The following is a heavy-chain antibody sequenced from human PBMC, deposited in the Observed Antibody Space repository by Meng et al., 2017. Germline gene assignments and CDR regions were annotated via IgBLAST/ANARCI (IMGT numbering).Heavy chain of an antibody. CDR1: GFTFSSYE. D-gene: IGHD5-24*01. V-gene: IGHV3-48*03. Sequence: GGSLRLSCAASGFTFSSYEMNWVRQAPGKGLEWVSYISSSGSTIYYADSVKGRFTISRDNAKNSLYLQMNSLRAEDTAVYYCARAWVGYNAFLYYFDYWGQGTLVTVSS. J-gene: IGHJ4*02. CDR3: ARAWVGYNAFLYYFDY. CDR2: ISSSGSTI.